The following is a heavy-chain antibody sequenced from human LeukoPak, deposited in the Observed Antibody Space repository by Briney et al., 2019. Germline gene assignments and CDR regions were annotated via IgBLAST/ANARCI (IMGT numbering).Heavy chain of an antibody. Sequence: GGSLRLSCTASGFSFWMTWVRQAPGKGLEWVANMKQDGSEKYYVDSVKGRFTISRDNAKNSLYLQMNSLRAEDTAVYYCARIYCSSTNCYRHFDYWGQGTLVTVSS. V-gene: IGHV3-7*01. J-gene: IGHJ4*02. CDR2: MKQDGSEK. D-gene: IGHD2-2*01. CDR3: ARIYCSSTNCYRHFDY. CDR1: GFSFW.